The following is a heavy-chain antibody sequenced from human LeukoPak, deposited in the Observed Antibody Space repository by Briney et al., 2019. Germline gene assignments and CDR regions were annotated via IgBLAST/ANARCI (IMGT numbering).Heavy chain of an antibody. CDR3: ARTDYYYDSSGYYY. D-gene: IGHD3-22*01. Sequence: PSETLSLTCTVSGGSISSYYWSWIRQPAGQGLEWIGRIYTSGGADYNPSLQSRVSMSLDTSKHHFSLRLTSVTAADTRVHYCARTDYYYDSSGYYYWGQGTLVTVSS. CDR2: IYTSGGA. V-gene: IGHV4-4*07. CDR1: GGSISSYY. J-gene: IGHJ4*02.